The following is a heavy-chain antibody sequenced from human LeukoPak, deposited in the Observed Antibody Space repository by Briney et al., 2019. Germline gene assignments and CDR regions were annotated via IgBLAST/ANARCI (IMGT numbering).Heavy chain of an antibody. CDR2: INPNSGGT. CDR1: GYTFTGYY. V-gene: IGHV1-2*02. D-gene: IGHD5-18*01. J-gene: IGHJ6*02. Sequence: GASVKVSCKASGYTFTGYYMHWVRQAPGQGLEWMGWINPNSGGTNYAQKFQGRVTMTRDTSISTAYMELSRLRSDDTAVYYCAREKMDTAMVMYYYYGMDVWGQGTTVTVSS. CDR3: AREKMDTAMVMYYYYGMDV.